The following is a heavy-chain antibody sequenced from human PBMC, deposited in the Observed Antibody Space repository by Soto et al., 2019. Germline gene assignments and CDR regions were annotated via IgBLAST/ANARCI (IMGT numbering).Heavy chain of an antibody. J-gene: IGHJ6*03. D-gene: IGHD1-26*01. CDR1: GDSFSAYY. Sequence: QVQLVQSGAEVKKPGASVKVSCKTSGDSFSAYYLHWVRQAPGQGLEWLGWINPNGGATKYAEKFRGRVAMTRDTSIRTAYLELTSLRSDDTAIYYCARESGGATATLDYYHFYMDVWGKGTTVTVSS. V-gene: IGHV1-2*02. CDR2: INPNGGAT. CDR3: ARESGGATATLDYYHFYMDV.